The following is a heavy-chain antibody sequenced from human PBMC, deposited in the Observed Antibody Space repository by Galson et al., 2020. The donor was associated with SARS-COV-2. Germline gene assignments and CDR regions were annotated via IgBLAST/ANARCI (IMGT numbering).Heavy chain of an antibody. D-gene: IGHD2-21*01. CDR3: TKGCGTGGNCFYFDL. CDR1: GFSLSSYG. V-gene: IGHV3-30*18. J-gene: IGHJ4*02. CDR2: ISYDGTTK. Sequence: GESLKISCTASGFSLSSYGMHWVRQVPGKGLEWVADISYDGTTKYYGDSVKGRFTVSRDNSKNTLFLQMNSLTAEDTAMYFCTKGCGTGGNCFYFDLWGQGTLVTVAS.